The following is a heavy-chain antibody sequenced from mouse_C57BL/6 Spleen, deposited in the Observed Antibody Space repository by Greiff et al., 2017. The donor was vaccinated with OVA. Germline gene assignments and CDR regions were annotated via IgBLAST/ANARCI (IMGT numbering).Heavy chain of an antibody. CDR1: GYTFTDYY. Sequence: VQLQQSGPELVKPGASVKISCKASGYTFTDYYMNWVKQSHGKSLEWIGDINPNNGGTSYNQKFKGKATLTVDKSSSTAYMELRSLTSEDSAVYYCARDITTVVDYFDYWGQGTTLTVSS. CDR2: INPNNGGT. D-gene: IGHD1-1*01. CDR3: ARDITTVVDYFDY. J-gene: IGHJ2*01. V-gene: IGHV1-26*01.